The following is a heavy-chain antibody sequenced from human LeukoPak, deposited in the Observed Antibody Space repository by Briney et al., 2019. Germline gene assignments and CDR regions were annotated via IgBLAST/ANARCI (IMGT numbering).Heavy chain of an antibody. CDR2: IYYSGST. J-gene: IGHJ3*02. D-gene: IGHD5-18*01. CDR1: GGSISSSSYY. V-gene: IGHV4-39*01. CDR3: ARYIRRPKQTSCSYGYLVFDAFDI. Sequence: SETLSLTCTVSGGSISSSSYYWGWIRQPPGKGLEWIGSIYYSGSTYYNPSLKSRVTISVDTSKNQFSLKLSSVTAADTAVYYCARYIRRPKQTSCSYGYLVFDAFDIWGQGTMVTVSS.